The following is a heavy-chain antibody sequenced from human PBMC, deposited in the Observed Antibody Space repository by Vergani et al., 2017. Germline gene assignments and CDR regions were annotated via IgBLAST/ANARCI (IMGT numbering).Heavy chain of an antibody. CDR1: GGSISTSDDY. Sequence: QVQLQESGPGLVKPSQTLSLTCTVSGGSISTSDDYWGWLRQRPGKGLEWIGYIFHSGRTYYNPSLKSRVTISVDTSKNQFSLKLSSVTAADTAVYYCTRHWAVVAANNWFDPWGQGTLVTVSS. CDR3: TRHWAVVAANNWFDP. CDR2: IFHSGRT. J-gene: IGHJ5*02. V-gene: IGHV4-31*03. D-gene: IGHD2-15*01.